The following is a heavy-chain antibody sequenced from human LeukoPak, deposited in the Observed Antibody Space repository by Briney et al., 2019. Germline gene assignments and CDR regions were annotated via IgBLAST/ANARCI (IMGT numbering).Heavy chain of an antibody. CDR3: ARRTYYGSGSYYYFEY. V-gene: IGHV4-59*08. Sequence: SETLSLTCTVSGCSISSYYWSWLRQPPGNGLEWIGYIYYSGSTNYNPSLKSRVTISVATSKNQFSLKLSSVTVGDTGVDYCARRTYYGSGSYYYFEYWGQGTLVTVSS. CDR2: IYYSGST. CDR1: GCSISSYY. J-gene: IGHJ4*02. D-gene: IGHD3-10*01.